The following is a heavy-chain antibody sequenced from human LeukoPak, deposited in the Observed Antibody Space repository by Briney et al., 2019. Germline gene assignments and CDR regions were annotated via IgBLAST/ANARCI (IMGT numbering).Heavy chain of an antibody. CDR1: GFTVSSNY. J-gene: IGHJ4*02. CDR2: IFSDGSI. D-gene: IGHD2-2*01. CDR3: AREGYCSSTSCPTKDY. V-gene: IGHV3-53*01. Sequence: GGSLRLSCAASGFTVSSNYMSWVRQAPGKGLEWVSVIFSDGSIYYADSVKGRFTISRDNSKNTLYLQMNSLRAEDTAVYYCAREGYCSSTSCPTKDYWGQGTLVTVSS.